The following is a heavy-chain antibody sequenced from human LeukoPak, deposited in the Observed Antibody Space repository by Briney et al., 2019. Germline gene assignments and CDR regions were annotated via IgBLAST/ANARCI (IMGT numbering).Heavy chain of an antibody. CDR2: INSSGSGT. CDR3: AKEEYDSCWYKWFGA. CDR1: AITFTTHA. J-gene: IGHJ5*02. Sequence: HPPQSLRLSCPASAITFTTHAMTWDSQAPRTGLEWDSSINSSGSGTFYADSVKGRLTISRDNSKDTLYKQMNSLRVEDTAVYYCAKEEYDSCWYKWFGAWGQGTLVTVAS. V-gene: IGHV3-23*01. D-gene: IGHD6-19*01.